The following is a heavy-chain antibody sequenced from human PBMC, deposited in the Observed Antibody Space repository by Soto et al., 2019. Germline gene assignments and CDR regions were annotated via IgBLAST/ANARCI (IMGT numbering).Heavy chain of an antibody. V-gene: IGHV4-34*01. Sequence: SETRSVTCAVYGGSSSGYSWSWIRQPPGKGLEWIGEINHSGSTNYNPSLKSRVTISVDTSKNQFSLKLSSVTAADTAVYYCARQGCDCSSSWHSYYSSNIDVLCQRTTVTVS. D-gene: IGHD6-13*01. CDR2: INHSGST. J-gene: IGHJ6*02. CDR1: GGSSSGYS. CDR3: ARQGCDCSSSWHSYYSSNIDV.